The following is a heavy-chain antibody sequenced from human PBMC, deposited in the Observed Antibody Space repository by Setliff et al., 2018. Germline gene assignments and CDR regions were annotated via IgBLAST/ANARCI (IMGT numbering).Heavy chain of an antibody. V-gene: IGHV4-4*08. CDR2: IYTSGST. CDR1: GGSISSNY. J-gene: IGHJ6*03. CDR3: ARGVGATEYYYMDV. Sequence: SETLSLTCTVSGGSISSNYWSWVRQPPGKGLEWIGYIYTSGSTNYNPSLKSRGPISVDTSRNQFSRKLSSVTAADTAVYYCARGVGATEYYYMDVGGKGTTVTVSS. D-gene: IGHD1-26*01.